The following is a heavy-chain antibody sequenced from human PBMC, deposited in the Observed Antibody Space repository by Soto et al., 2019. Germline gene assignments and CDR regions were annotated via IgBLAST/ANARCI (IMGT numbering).Heavy chain of an antibody. J-gene: IGHJ6*02. D-gene: IGHD3-10*01. CDR2: TFVTGAT. CDR1: GEALGSGQSY. CDR3: ARGRSDSAGSSFGRRMDV. Sequence: QVQLQESGPGLVKSSETLSLICFVSGEALGSGQSYWNWIRQAPGKGLEWIGQTFVTGATKYSASPTSMDTMSVDTSKSQISLVLTSVTSADSATYFCARGRSDSAGSSFGRRMDVWGQGTTVTVSS. V-gene: IGHV4-61*01.